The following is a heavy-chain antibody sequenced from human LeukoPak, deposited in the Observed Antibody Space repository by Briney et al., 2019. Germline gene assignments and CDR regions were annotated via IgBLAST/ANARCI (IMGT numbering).Heavy chain of an antibody. CDR2: INPNSGGT. V-gene: IGHV1-2*02. Sequence: ASVKVSCKASGYTFTGYYMHWVRQAPGQGLEWMRWINPNSGGTNYAQKFQGRVTMTRDTSISTAYMELSRLRSDDTAVYYCAGASPGYSSSWYDFDYWGQGTLVTVSS. D-gene: IGHD6-13*01. CDR1: GYTFTGYY. CDR3: AGASPGYSSSWYDFDY. J-gene: IGHJ4*02.